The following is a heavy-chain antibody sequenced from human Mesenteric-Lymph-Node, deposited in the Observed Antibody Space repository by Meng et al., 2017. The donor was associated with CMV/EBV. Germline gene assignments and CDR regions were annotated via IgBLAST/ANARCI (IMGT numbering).Heavy chain of an antibody. J-gene: IGHJ3*01. CDR3: AKDSGYDLGTFDV. V-gene: IGHV3-23*01. Sequence: GESLKISCAASGFTFDIYAMGWVRQGPGKGLEWVSLITGTGVRASYADSVKGRFTISRDASTNTVYLQMNSLTAEDTAVYYCAKDSGYDLGTFDVWGQGTAVTVSS. CDR1: GFTFDIYA. CDR2: ITGTGVRA. D-gene: IGHD5-12*01.